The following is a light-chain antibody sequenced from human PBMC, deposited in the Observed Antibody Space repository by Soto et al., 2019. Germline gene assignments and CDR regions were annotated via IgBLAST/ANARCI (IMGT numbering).Light chain of an antibody. CDR1: QSVSSSY. CDR3: QQDYNLSN. V-gene: IGKV3D-7*01. J-gene: IGKJ4*01. Sequence: PGERVTLSCRASQSVSSSYLTWYQQKPGQAPRLLIYGASTRATGIPARFSGSGSGTDFTLTISSLQPEDFAVYYCQQDYNLSNFGGGTKVDIK. CDR2: GAS.